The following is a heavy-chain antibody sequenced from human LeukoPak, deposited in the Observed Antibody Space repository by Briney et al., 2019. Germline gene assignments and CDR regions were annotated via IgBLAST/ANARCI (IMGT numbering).Heavy chain of an antibody. J-gene: IGHJ4*02. D-gene: IGHD3-9*01. V-gene: IGHV1-24*01. Sequence: ASVKVSCKASGYTFTGYYMHWVRQAPGKGLEWMGGFDPEDGETIYAQKFQGRVTMTEDTSTDTAYMELSRLRSDDTAVYYCARATILTGYPVFDYWGQGTLVTVSS. CDR1: GYTFTGYY. CDR3: ARATILTGYPVFDY. CDR2: FDPEDGET.